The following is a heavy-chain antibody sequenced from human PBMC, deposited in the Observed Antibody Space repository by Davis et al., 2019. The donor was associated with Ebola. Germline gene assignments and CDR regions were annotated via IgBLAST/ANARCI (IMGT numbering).Heavy chain of an antibody. CDR2: LGTSADT. V-gene: IGHV3-69-1*01. J-gene: IGHJ4*02. CDR3: VRARGSGWYFDY. Sequence: GGLLRPSFAAVGSTFSHIAMNWARQPPGKGLEWVSTLGTSADTYYADSVKGRFTISRDNAKNSLYLQMNSLRAEDTAVYYCVRARGSGWYFDYWGQGTLVTVSS. D-gene: IGHD6-19*01. CDR1: GSTFSHIA.